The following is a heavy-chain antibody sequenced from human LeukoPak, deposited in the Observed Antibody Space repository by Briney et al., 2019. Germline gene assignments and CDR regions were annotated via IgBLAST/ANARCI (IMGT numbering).Heavy chain of an antibody. CDR3: ARHVGYCSGGSCYSPNWFDP. CDR2: INHSGST. CDR1: GGSFSGYY. Sequence: SETLSLTCAVYGGSFSGYYWSWNRQPPGKGLEWIGEINHSGSTNYNPSLKSRVTISVDTSKNQFSLKLSSVTAADTAVYYCARHVGYCSGGSCYSPNWFDPWGQGTLVTVSS. J-gene: IGHJ5*02. D-gene: IGHD2-15*01. V-gene: IGHV4-34*01.